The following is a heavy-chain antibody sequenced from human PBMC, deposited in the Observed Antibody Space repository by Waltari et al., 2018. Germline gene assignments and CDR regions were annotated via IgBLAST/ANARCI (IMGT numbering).Heavy chain of an antibody. J-gene: IGHJ5*02. Sequence: QVQLQESGPSLLKPSETLSLICTVSGGSISGFYWSWVRQPPGKGLDWIGYIYYTGRTNVNPSLKRRVTMSLDTSKNQLSLKRSSVTAADTAFYYCARGGGGDWEWFDPWGQGTLVTVSS. CDR3: ARGGGGDWEWFDP. V-gene: IGHV4-59*01. D-gene: IGHD2-21*02. CDR2: IYYTGRT. CDR1: GGSISGFY.